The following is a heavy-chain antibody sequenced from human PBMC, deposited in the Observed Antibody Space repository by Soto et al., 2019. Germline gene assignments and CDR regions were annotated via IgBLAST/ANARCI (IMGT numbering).Heavy chain of an antibody. CDR1: GFTFSSYA. CDR2: ISGSGGST. J-gene: IGHJ4*02. D-gene: IGHD6-13*01. Sequence: GGSLRLSCAASGFTFSSYAMSWVRQAPGKGLEWVSAISGSGGSTYYADSVKGRFTISRDNSKNTLYLQMNSLRAEDTAVYYCAKRSPLVSSSWFSPFDYWGQGTLVTVSS. CDR3: AKRSPLVSSSWFSPFDY. V-gene: IGHV3-23*01.